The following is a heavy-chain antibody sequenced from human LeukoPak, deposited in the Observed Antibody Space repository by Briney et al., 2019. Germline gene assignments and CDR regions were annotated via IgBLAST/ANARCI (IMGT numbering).Heavy chain of an antibody. D-gene: IGHD3-22*01. CDR2: IGTVGDT. Sequence: GGSLRLSCVASGFPLRSYDMHWVRQATGKGLEWVSTIGTVGDTYYSGSVKGRFTISRENAKNSLFLQMNSLRPEDTALYYCVKDIGAYDDLTSFYAFDLWGHGTMVTVSP. CDR3: VKDIGAYDDLTSFYAFDL. CDR1: GFPLRSYD. J-gene: IGHJ3*01. V-gene: IGHV3-13*01.